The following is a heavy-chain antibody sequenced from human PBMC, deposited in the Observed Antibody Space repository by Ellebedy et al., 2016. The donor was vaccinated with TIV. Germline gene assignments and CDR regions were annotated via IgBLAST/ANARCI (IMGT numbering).Heavy chain of an antibody. CDR3: AREIVATSINWFDP. D-gene: IGHD5-12*01. J-gene: IGHJ5*02. CDR2: INAGNGNT. Sequence: ASVKVSXKASGYTFTSYAMHWVRQAPGQRLEGMGWINAGNGNTKYSQKFQGRVTITRDTSASTAYMELSSLRSENTAVYYCAREIVATSINWFDPWGQGTLVTVSS. CDR1: GYTFTSYA. V-gene: IGHV1-3*01.